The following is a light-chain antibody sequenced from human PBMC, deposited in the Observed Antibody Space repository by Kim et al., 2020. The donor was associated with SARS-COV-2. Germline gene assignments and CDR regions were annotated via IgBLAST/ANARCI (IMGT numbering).Light chain of an antibody. CDR1: QSVSKNF. Sequence: PGKRATLSCRASQSVSKNFLAWYRQRPGQPPSLLIYGASTRATGIPDRISGSGSGTDFTLTITRLEPEDFAVYYCQQYGTPPYTFGQGTKLEI. CDR2: GAS. J-gene: IGKJ2*01. CDR3: QQYGTPPYT. V-gene: IGKV3-20*01.